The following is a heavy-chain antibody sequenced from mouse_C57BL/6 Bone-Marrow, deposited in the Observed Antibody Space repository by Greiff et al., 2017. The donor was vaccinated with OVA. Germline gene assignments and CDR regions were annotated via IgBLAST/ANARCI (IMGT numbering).Heavy chain of an antibody. V-gene: IGHV1-42*01. CDR3: ASRGGDAMDY. J-gene: IGHJ4*01. CDR1: GYSFTGYY. CDR2: INPSTGGT. Sequence: VQLQQSGPELVKPGASVKISCKASGYSFTGYYMNWVKQSPEKSLEWIGEINPSTGGTTYNQKFKAKATLTVDKSSSTAYMQLKSLTSEDSAVYYCASRGGDAMDYWGQGTSVTVSS.